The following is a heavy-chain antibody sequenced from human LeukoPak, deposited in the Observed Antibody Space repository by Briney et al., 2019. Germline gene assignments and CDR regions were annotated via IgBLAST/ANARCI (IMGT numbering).Heavy chain of an antibody. CDR1: GGSISSYY. CDR2: IYTSGST. V-gene: IGHV4-4*07. D-gene: IGHD5-12*01. Sequence: PSETLSLTCTVSGGSISSYYWSWIRQPAGKGLELIGRIYTSGSTNYNPSLKSRVTMSVDTSKNQFSLKLSSVTAADTAVYYCARGRGYSGYREFDYWGQGTLVTVSS. CDR3: ARGRGYSGYREFDY. J-gene: IGHJ4*02.